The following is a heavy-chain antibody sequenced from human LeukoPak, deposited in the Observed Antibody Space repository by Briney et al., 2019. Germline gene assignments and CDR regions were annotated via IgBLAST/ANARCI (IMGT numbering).Heavy chain of an antibody. Sequence: GGSLRLSCAASGFTFSSYAMHWVRQAPGKGLEWVAVISYDGSNKYYADSVKGRFTISRDNSKNTLHLQMNSLRAEDTAVYYCARGAVGITIFGVVTPPYYYYGMDVWGQGTTVTVSS. D-gene: IGHD3-3*01. V-gene: IGHV3-30*14. CDR1: GFTFSSYA. CDR3: ARGAVGITIFGVVTPPYYYYGMDV. CDR2: ISYDGSNK. J-gene: IGHJ6*02.